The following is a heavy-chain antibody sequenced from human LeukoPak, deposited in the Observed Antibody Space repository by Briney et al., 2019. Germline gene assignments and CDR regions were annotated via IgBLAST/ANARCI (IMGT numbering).Heavy chain of an antibody. CDR2: INPNSGDR. Sequence: ASVKVSCKASGYTFTGNYMHWVRQAPGQGLEWVGWINPNSGDRSYAQTFQGRVTMTRDTSISTAYMELSSLRSDDTAVYYCARGGSSEAFDIWGQGTMVTVSS. V-gene: IGHV1-2*02. CDR3: ARGGSSEAFDI. J-gene: IGHJ3*02. CDR1: GYTFTGNY.